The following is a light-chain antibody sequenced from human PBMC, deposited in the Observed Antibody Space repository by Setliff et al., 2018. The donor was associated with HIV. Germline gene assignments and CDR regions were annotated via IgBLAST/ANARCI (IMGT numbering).Light chain of an antibody. V-gene: IGLV2-14*01. CDR1: SRDVGGYNY. CDR2: EVR. J-gene: IGLJ1*01. CDR3: SSYAITNTLP. Sequence: ALTQPASVSGSPGQSITISCTGTSRDVGGYNYVSWYQQHPGKALKLIIYEVRNRPSGVSSRFSGSKSGNTASLTISGLQTEDEADYYCSSYAITNTLPFGTGTKV.